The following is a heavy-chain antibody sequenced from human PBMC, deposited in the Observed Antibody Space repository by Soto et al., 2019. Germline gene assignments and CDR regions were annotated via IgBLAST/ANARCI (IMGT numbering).Heavy chain of an antibody. V-gene: IGHV1-2*02. D-gene: IGHD1-26*01. J-gene: IGHJ5*02. CDR1: GYTFTGYY. CDR3: ARDPLPSATINWFDP. CDR2: INPNSGGT. Sequence: ASVKVSCKASGYTFTGYYMHWVRQAPGQGLEWMGWINPNSGGTNYAQKFQGRVTMTRDTSISTAYMELSRLRSDDTAVYYCARDPLPSATINWFDPWGQGTLVTVSS.